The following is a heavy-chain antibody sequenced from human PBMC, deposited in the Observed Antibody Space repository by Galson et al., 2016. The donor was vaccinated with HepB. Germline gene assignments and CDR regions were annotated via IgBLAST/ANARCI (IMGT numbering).Heavy chain of an antibody. V-gene: IGHV5-51*03. CDR3: ARFKNPGRWDYFFYGMDV. Sequence: QSGAEVKKPGQSLKISCKGSGYSFTNYWIAWVRQMPGKGLEWMGIIYPDDSHTTYSPSFRGQVTISADKSISTAYLQWSRLKASDTAMYYCARFKNPGRWDYFFYGMDVGGQGTTVIVSS. CDR2: IYPDDSHT. D-gene: IGHD4-23*01. CDR1: GYSFTNYW. J-gene: IGHJ6*02.